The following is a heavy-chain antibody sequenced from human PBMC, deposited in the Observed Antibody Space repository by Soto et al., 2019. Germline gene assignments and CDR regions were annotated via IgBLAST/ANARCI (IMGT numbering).Heavy chain of an antibody. CDR1: GFTFSDYY. D-gene: IGHD2-8*01. V-gene: IGHV3-11*06. Sequence: QVQLVESGGGLVKPGGSLRLSCAASGFTFSDYYMSWIRQAPGKGLEWVSYIGPSSSYTNYADSVKGRFTISRDKTKNSLSLQMNSLRAEAKAVYDCARVVRIMLYSDSWGQGTLVTVSS. CDR3: ARVVRIMLYSDS. J-gene: IGHJ5*01. CDR2: IGPSSSYT.